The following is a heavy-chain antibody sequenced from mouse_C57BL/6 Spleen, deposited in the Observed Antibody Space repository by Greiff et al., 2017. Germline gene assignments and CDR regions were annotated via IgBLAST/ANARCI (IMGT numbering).Heavy chain of an antibody. CDR1: GYAFTNYL. CDR2: INPGSGGT. J-gene: IGHJ4*01. CDR3: AREGYSNYYAMDY. D-gene: IGHD2-5*01. V-gene: IGHV1-54*01. Sequence: QVQLQQSGAELVRPGTSVKVSCKASGYAFTNYLIEWVKQRPGQGLEWIGVINPGSGGTNYNEKFKGKATLTADKSSSTAYMQLRSLTSEDSAVYFCAREGYSNYYAMDYWGQGTSVTVSS.